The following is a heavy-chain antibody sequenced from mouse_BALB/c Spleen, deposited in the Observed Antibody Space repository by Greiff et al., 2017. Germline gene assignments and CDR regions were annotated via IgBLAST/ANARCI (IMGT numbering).Heavy chain of an antibody. V-gene: IGHV3-2*02. CDR2: ISYSGST. J-gene: IGHJ4*01. CDR1: GYSITSDYA. CDR3: ARSRYYGNPYDAMDY. D-gene: IGHD2-1*01. Sequence: EVKLVESGPGLVKPSQSLSLTCTVTGYSITSDYAWNWIRQFPGNKLEWMGYISYSGSTSYNPSLKSRISITRDTSKNPFFLQLNSVTTEDTATYYCARSRYYGNPYDAMDYWGQGTSVTVAS.